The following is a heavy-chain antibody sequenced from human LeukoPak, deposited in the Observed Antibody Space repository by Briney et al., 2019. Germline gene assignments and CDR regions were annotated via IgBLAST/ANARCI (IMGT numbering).Heavy chain of an antibody. CDR3: ARRMVRGAPTFDY. V-gene: IGHV4-34*01. CDR1: GGSFSGYY. CDR2: INHSGST. J-gene: IGHJ4*02. D-gene: IGHD3-10*01. Sequence: SETLSLTCAVYGGSFSGYYWSWIRQPPGKGLEWIGEINHSGSTNYNPSLKSRVTISVDTSKNQFSLKLSSVTAADTAVYYCARRMVRGAPTFDYWGQGTLVTVSS.